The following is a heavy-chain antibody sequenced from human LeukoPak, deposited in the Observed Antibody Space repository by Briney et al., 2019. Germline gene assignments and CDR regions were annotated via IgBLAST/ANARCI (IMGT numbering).Heavy chain of an antibody. Sequence: SETLSLTCAVSGGSISSGRYFWGWIRQPPGKGLEWIANIYFSGITYYNPSLKNRVTISVDTSKNQFSLKLHSVAAADSAVYYCARLAETEAVEFDIWGQGTMVLVSS. J-gene: IGHJ3*02. CDR3: ARLAETEAVEFDI. CDR1: GGSISSGRYF. CDR2: IYFSGIT. D-gene: IGHD1-14*01. V-gene: IGHV4-39*01.